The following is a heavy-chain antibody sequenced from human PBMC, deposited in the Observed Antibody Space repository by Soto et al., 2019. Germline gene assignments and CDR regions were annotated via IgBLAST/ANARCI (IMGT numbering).Heavy chain of an antibody. CDR2: INSDENRT. Sequence: EIHLVESGGGLVQPGGSLRLSCAASGFTFSSYWMHWVRQAPGKGLEWVSRINSDENRTSYAESVQGRVTISRDNTKNTLYPPMNSLRAEDTAVYYCASLIVVATGDYWGQGTLVTVSS. J-gene: IGHJ4*02. CDR3: ASLIVVATGDY. V-gene: IGHV3-74*01. CDR1: GFTFSSYW. D-gene: IGHD1-26*01.